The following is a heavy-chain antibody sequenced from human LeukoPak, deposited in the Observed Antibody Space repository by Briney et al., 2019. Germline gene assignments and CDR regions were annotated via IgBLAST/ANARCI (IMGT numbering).Heavy chain of an antibody. V-gene: IGHV1-3*01. J-gene: IGHJ5*02. Sequence: ASVKVSCKASGYTFTSYAMHCVRQAPGQRLEWMGWINAGNGNTKYSQKFQGRVTITRDTSASTAYMELSSLRSEDTAVYYCARDGDPLWFGELLNWFDPWGQGTLVTVSS. D-gene: IGHD3-10*01. CDR3: ARDGDPLWFGELLNWFDP. CDR1: GYTFTSYA. CDR2: INAGNGNT.